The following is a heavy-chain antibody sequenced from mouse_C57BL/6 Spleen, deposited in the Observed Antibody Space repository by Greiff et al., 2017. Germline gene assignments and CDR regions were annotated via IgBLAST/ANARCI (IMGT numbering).Heavy chain of an antibody. CDR2: IDPETGGT. V-gene: IGHV1-15*01. CDR1: GYTFTDYE. Sequence: SGAELVRPGASVTLSCKASGYTFTDYEMHWVKQTPVHGLEWIGAIDPETGGTAYNQKFKGKAILTADKSSSTAYMELRSLTSEDSAVYYCTSTYSQAYWGQGTLVTVSA. D-gene: IGHD2-10*01. J-gene: IGHJ3*01. CDR3: TSTYSQAY.